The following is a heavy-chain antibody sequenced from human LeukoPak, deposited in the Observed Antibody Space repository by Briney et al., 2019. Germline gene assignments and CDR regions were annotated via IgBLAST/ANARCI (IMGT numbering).Heavy chain of an antibody. J-gene: IGHJ4*02. CDR1: GGSFSGSY. D-gene: IGHD3-3*01. Sequence: SETLSLTCGVSGGSFSGSYWGWIRQPPGKGLEWIGEINLSGSTNYNSSLTSRVTISLDTSKNQFSLNLRSVTTADTAVYCCARVSISLFGVVTAHFDSWGQGTLVAVSS. CDR3: ARVSISLFGVVTAHFDS. CDR2: INLSGST. V-gene: IGHV4-34*01.